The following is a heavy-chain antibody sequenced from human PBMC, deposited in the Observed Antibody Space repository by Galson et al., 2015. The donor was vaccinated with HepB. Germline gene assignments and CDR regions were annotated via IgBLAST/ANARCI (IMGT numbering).Heavy chain of an antibody. CDR3: ASDDIVVVPAAIAGGY. CDR1: GFTFSSYG. D-gene: IGHD2-2*01. J-gene: IGHJ4*02. V-gene: IGHV3-33*01. Sequence: SLRLSCAASGFTFSSYGMPWVRQAPGKGLEWVAVIWYDGSNKYYADSVKGRFTISRDNSKNTLYLQMNSLRAEDTAVYYCASDDIVVVPAAIAGGYWGQGTLVTVSS. CDR2: IWYDGSNK.